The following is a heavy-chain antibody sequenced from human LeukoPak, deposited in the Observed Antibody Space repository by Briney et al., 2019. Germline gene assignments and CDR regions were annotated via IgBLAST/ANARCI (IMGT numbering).Heavy chain of an antibody. D-gene: IGHD4-23*01. CDR2: INHSGST. Sequence: SETLSLTCAVYGGSFSGYYWSWIRQPPGKGLEWIGEINHSGSTNYNPSLKSRVTISVDTSKNQFSLKLSSVTAADTAVYYCARDPKFGYGGNAGAYWGQGTLVTVSS. CDR1: GGSFSGYY. J-gene: IGHJ4*02. V-gene: IGHV4-34*01. CDR3: ARDPKFGYGGNAGAY.